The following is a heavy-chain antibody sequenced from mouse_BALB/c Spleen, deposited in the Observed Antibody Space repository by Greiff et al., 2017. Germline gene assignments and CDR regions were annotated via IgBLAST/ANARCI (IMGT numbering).Heavy chain of an antibody. V-gene: IGHV5-6-5*01. CDR2: ISSGGST. J-gene: IGHJ4*01. CDR1: GFTFSSYA. D-gene: IGHD1-2*01. CDR3: AREGHSLLRLRDMDY. Sequence: EVQGVESGGGLVKPGGSLKLSCAASGFTFSSYAMSWVRQTPEKRLEWVASISSGGSTYYPDSVKGRFTISRDNARNILYLQMSSLRSEDTAMYYCAREGHSLLRLRDMDYWGQGTSLTVSS.